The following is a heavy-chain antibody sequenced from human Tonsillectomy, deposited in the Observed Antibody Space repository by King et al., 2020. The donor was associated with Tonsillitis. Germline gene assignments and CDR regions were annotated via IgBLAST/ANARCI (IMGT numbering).Heavy chain of an antibody. Sequence: VQLVESGGGVVEPERSLRLSCAASGFTFSSYGMHWVRQPPGKGLEWVAVISYDGSNKYYADSVKGRFTISRDNSKTTMYLQMNSLRDEDTAVYYCAKEISPLSGYYMDVWGKGTTVTVSS. V-gene: IGHV3-30*18. J-gene: IGHJ6*03. CDR1: GFTFSSYG. CDR2: ISYDGSNK. CDR3: AKEISPLSGYYMDV. D-gene: IGHD3-9*01.